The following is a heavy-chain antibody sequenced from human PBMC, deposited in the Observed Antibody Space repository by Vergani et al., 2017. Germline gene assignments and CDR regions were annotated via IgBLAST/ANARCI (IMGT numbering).Heavy chain of an antibody. J-gene: IGHJ4*02. CDR3: AKHFRGWGIDY. CDR1: GFTLSNYD. CDR2: IQFGRSNQ. Sequence: QVQLVESGGGVVQRGGSLRLSCATSGFTLSNYDMQWIRQGPGKGLEFVSFIQFGRSNQYYADSVKGRFTVSRDFSKNTLYLQMNSLRTDDTATYYCAKHFRGWGIDYWGQGNQVIVSS. D-gene: IGHD3-16*01. V-gene: IGHV3-30*02.